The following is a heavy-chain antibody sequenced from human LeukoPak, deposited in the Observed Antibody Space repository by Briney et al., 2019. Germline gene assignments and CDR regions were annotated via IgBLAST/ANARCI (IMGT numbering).Heavy chain of an antibody. CDR2: ISSSSNYI. Sequence: GGSLRLSCAASGFTFSTYSMNWVRQAPGKGLEWVSSISSSSNYIYYADSVKGRFTISRDNAKNSLYLQMNSLRAEDTAVYYCTTDLSPDVYTGSWSLFDYWGQGTLVTVSS. D-gene: IGHD3-10*01. CDR1: GFTFSTYS. CDR3: TTDLSPDVYTGSWSLFDY. J-gene: IGHJ4*02. V-gene: IGHV3-21*03.